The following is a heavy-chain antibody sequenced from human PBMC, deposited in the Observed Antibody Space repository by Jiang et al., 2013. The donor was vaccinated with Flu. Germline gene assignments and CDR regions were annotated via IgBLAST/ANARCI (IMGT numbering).Heavy chain of an antibody. CDR3: ARAQKYSGFELPYFDH. J-gene: IGHJ4*02. D-gene: IGHD5-12*01. V-gene: IGHV4-39*06. CDR1: DSITSNIHV. Sequence: DSITSNIHVLGLDPPAPRKGLEWIASVYFNDYTYYNPSLKSRVTISVDTSNNQFXLNLRSVTAADTAVYYCARAQKYSGFELPYFDHWGQGTLVAVSS. CDR2: VYFNDYT.